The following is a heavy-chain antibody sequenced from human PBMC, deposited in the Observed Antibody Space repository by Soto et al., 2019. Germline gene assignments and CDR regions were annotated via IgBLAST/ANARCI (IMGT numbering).Heavy chain of an antibody. D-gene: IGHD1-7*01. CDR2: ISNDGNNK. J-gene: IGHJ4*02. Sequence: GGSLRLSCAASGFTFSINDMHWVRQAPGRGLEWVAVISNDGNNKYYADSVKRLFTLSRDNSKTMVYLQMYILRDEDTAVYFCAKDHQSYNWHYLFDSWGPGPLVTVSS. V-gene: IGHV3-30*18. CDR1: GFTFSIND. CDR3: AKDHQSYNWHYLFDS.